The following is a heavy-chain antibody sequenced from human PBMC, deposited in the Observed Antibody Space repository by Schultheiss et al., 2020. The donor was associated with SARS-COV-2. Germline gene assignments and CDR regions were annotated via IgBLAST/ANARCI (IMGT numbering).Heavy chain of an antibody. V-gene: IGHV4-61*05. CDR1: GGSISSGYC. CDR2: IYYSGST. J-gene: IGHJ5*02. Sequence: SETLSLTCTVSGGSISSGYCWGWIRQPPGKGLEWIGYIYYSGSTYYNPSLKSRVTISVDKSKNQFSLKLTSVTAADTAVYYCARVEGHYDFWSGSHWFDPWGQGTLVTVSS. CDR3: ARVEGHYDFWSGSHWFDP. D-gene: IGHD3-3*01.